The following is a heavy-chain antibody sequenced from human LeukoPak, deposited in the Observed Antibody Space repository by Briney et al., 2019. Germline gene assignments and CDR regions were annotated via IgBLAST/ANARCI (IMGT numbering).Heavy chain of an antibody. D-gene: IGHD6-25*01. CDR3: ARHHRSGYYEVDY. J-gene: IGHJ4*02. CDR1: GGSISSSDYY. CDR2: IYYSGST. Sequence: SETLSLTCNVSGGSISSSDYYWGWIRQPPGRRLEWIGTIYYSGSTSYNPSPKGRVTMSVDTSKNQFSLKLNSVTAADTAVYYCARHHRSGYYEVDYWGQGTLVTVSS. V-gene: IGHV4-39*01.